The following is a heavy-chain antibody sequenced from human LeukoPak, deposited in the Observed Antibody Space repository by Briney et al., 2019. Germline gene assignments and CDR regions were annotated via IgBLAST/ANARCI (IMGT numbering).Heavy chain of an antibody. J-gene: IGHJ3*02. D-gene: IGHD2-21*02. CDR2: IHYSGST. Sequence: PSETLSLTCTASGDSISTYYWSWIRQPPGKGLEWIGYIHYSGSTSSNPSLKSRVTISVDTSKNQLSLKLISVTTADTAVYYCAREEHGVTDDAFDIWGQGTMVTVSS. CDR3: AREEHGVTDDAFDI. CDR1: GDSISTYY. V-gene: IGHV4-59*01.